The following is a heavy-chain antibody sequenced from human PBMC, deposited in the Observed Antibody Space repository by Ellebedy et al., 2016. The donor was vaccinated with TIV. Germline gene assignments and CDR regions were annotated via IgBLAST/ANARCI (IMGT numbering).Heavy chain of an antibody. Sequence: SETLSLTCTVSGSSINDYYWTWIRQPPGKGLEWIGYIYYTIGSSNYSPSLKSRVTISVDTSKNQFSLKLYSVTAADTAVYYCARHIVVPTPGFEYWGQGALVTVSS. D-gene: IGHD1-26*01. CDR2: IYYTIGSS. CDR1: GSSINDYY. J-gene: IGHJ4*02. CDR3: ARHIVVPTPGFEY. V-gene: IGHV4-59*08.